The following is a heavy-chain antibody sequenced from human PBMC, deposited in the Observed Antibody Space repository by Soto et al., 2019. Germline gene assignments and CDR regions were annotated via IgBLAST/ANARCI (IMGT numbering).Heavy chain of an antibody. J-gene: IGHJ4*02. CDR1: GFTFDDYA. D-gene: IGHD3-22*01. Sequence: EVQLVESGGGLVQPGRSLRLSCAASGFTFDDYAMHWVRQAPGKGLEWVSGISWNSGSIGYADSVKGRFTISRDNAKNSLYLQMNSLRAEDTAVYYCARDHPYYYDSSGYNFDYWGQGTLVTVSS. V-gene: IGHV3-9*01. CDR3: ARDHPYYYDSSGYNFDY. CDR2: ISWNSGSI.